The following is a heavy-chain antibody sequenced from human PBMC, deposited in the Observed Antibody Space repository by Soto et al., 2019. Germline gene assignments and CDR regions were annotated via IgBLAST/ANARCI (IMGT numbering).Heavy chain of an antibody. Sequence: QVQLVESGGGVVQPGRSLRLSCAASGLTFGSNGMTWVRKAPGKGLEWVAVISYDGSNKYYADSVKGRFTISRDNSKNTLYLQMNSLRAEDTAVYYCARSPYSVSYLAYFDYWGQGTLVTVSS. CDR1: GLTFGSNG. J-gene: IGHJ4*02. V-gene: IGHV3-30*03. CDR3: ARSPYSVSYLAYFDY. CDR2: ISYDGSNK. D-gene: IGHD1-26*01.